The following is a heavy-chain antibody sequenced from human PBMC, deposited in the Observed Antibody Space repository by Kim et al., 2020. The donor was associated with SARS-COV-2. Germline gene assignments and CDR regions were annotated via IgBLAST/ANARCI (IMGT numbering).Heavy chain of an antibody. CDR1: GFTFSSYS. J-gene: IGHJ6*02. CDR3: ARDVDYYDSSGYYDVRATTMYYYYGMDV. CDR2: ISSSSSYI. Sequence: GGSLRLSCAASGFTFSSYSMNWVHQAPGKGLEWVSSISSSSSYIYYADSVKGRFTISRDNAKNSLYLQMNSLRAEDTAVYYCARDVDYYDSSGYYDVRATTMYYYYGMDVWGQGTTVTVSS. D-gene: IGHD3-22*01. V-gene: IGHV3-21*01.